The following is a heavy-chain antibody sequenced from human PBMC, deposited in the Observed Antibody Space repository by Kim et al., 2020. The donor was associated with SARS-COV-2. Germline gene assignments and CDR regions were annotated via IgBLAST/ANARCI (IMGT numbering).Heavy chain of an antibody. J-gene: IGHJ4*02. D-gene: IGHD5-18*01. Sequence: ADSVKGRFTISRDNAKNSLYLQMNSLRAEDTAVYYCARAVRDTAMVFYDYWGQGTLVTVSS. V-gene: IGHV3-11*05. CDR3: ARAVRDTAMVFYDY.